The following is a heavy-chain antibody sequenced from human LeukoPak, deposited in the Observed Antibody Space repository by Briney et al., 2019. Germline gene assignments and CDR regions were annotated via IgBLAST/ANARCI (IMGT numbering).Heavy chain of an antibody. J-gene: IGHJ4*02. CDR2: INHSGST. Sequence: KPSETLSLTCAVYGGSLSGYYWSWIRQPPGKGLEWIGEINHSGSTNYNPSLKSRVTISVDTSKNQFSLKLSSVTAADTAVYYCAREMVRGVIRGVFDYWGQGTLVTVSS. CDR1: GGSLSGYY. V-gene: IGHV4-34*01. CDR3: AREMVRGVIRGVFDY. D-gene: IGHD3-10*01.